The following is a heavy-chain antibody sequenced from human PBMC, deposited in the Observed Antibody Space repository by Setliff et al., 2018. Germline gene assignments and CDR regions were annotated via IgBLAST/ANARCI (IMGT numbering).Heavy chain of an antibody. V-gene: IGHV4-61*09. D-gene: IGHD3-10*01. CDR1: GGSISSGGFY. CDR3: ARESATIGEFPLYYFDK. CDR2: FHTGGAT. Sequence: SETLSLTCSVSGGSISSGGFYWSWIRQSAGRGLEWIGHFHTGGATDSNLSLKSRVTISLDSSKNQFSLRLGSVTAADAAVYFCARESATIGEFPLYYFDKWGQGIPVTVSS. J-gene: IGHJ4*02.